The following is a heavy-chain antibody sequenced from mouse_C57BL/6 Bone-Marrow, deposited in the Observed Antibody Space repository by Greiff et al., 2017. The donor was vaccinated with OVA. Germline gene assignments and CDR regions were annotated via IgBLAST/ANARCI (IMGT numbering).Heavy chain of an antibody. Sequence: VQLQQSGPGLVAPSQSLSITCTVSGFSLTSYGVSWVRQPPGKGLEWLGVIWGDGGTNYHSAPISRLSISKDNSKSQVFLKLSSLQTDDTATYYCAKLIYYDYDGRQAMDDWGQGTSVTVSS. CDR3: AKLIYYDYDGRQAMDD. CDR2: IWGDGGT. J-gene: IGHJ4*01. D-gene: IGHD2-4*01. CDR1: GFSLTSYG. V-gene: IGHV2-3*01.